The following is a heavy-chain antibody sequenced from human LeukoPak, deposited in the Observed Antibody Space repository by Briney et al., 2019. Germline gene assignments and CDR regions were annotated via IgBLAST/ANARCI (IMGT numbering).Heavy chain of an antibody. CDR2: ISGSGGST. J-gene: IGHJ4*02. Sequence: GGSLRLSCAASGFTFSSYAMSWVRQAPGKGLEWVSAISGSGGSTYYADSVKGRFTISRDNSKNTLYLQMNSLRAEDTAVYYCARVRADPYYDFWSGYYYFDYWGQGTLVTVSS. D-gene: IGHD3-3*01. CDR3: ARVRADPYYDFWSGYYYFDY. CDR1: GFTFSSYA. V-gene: IGHV3-23*01.